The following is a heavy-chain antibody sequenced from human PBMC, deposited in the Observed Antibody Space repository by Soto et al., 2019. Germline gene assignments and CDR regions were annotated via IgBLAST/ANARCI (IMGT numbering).Heavy chain of an antibody. CDR2: IWYDGSNK. J-gene: IGHJ6*02. Sequence: SGGSLRLSCAASGFTFSDYYMSWIRQAPGKGLEWVAVIWYDGSNKYYADSVKGRFTISRDNSKNTLYLQMNSLRAEDTAVYYCARDPSLPVAIQRTQGHYYYYGMDVWGQGTTVTVSS. D-gene: IGHD2-2*01. V-gene: IGHV3-33*08. CDR3: ARDPSLPVAIQRTQGHYYYYGMDV. CDR1: GFTFSDYY.